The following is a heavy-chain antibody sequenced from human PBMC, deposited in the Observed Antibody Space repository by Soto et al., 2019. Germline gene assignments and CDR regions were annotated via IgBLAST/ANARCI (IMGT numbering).Heavy chain of an antibody. CDR2: IWYDGSNK. J-gene: IGHJ6*02. D-gene: IGHD2-15*01. CDR3: ARDGGGYCSGGSCSKDNHYYYGMDV. CDR1: GFTFSSYG. V-gene: IGHV3-33*01. Sequence: GGSLRLSCAASGFTFSSYGMHWVRQAPGKGLEWVAVIWYDGSNKYYADSVKGRFTISRDNSKNTLYLQMNSLRAEDTAVYYCARDGGGYCSGGSCSKDNHYYYGMDVWGQGTTVTVSS.